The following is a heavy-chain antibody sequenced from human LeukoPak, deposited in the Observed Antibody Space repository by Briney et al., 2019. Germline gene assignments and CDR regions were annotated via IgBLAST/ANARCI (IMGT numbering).Heavy chain of an antibody. CDR1: GGSFSGYY. D-gene: IGHD4/OR15-4a*01. CDR3: ARDPSLNGMDV. CDR2: INHSGST. J-gene: IGHJ6*02. Sequence: PSETLSLTCAVYGGSFSGYYWSWIRQPPRKGLEWIGEINHSGSTNYNPSLKSRVTISVDTSKNQFSLKLSSVTAADTAVYYCARDPSLNGMDVWGQGTTVTVSS. V-gene: IGHV4-34*01.